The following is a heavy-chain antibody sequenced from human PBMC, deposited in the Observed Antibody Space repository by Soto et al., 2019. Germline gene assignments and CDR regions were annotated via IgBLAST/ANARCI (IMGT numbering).Heavy chain of an antibody. CDR3: ARSRPIAGLFDY. V-gene: IGHV4-31*03. CDR1: GGSIRSGGYY. D-gene: IGHD6-13*01. CDR2: ISYSGTT. Sequence: SETLSLTCTVSGGSIRSGGYYWAWIRQHPGKGLEWIGYISYSGTTYYNPSLESRVTISADTPKNQFSLKLTSVTAADTAVYYCARSRPIAGLFDYWGQGTLVTVSS. J-gene: IGHJ4*02.